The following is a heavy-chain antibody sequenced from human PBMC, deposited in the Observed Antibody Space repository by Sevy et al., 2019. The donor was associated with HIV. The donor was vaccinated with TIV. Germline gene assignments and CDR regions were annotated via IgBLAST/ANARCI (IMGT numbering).Heavy chain of an antibody. V-gene: IGHV1-2*02. CDR3: TRGGVNMDAFDI. J-gene: IGHJ3*02. D-gene: IGHD3-16*01. CDR1: AFSLTDYY. CDR2: INPDGGGT. Sequence: ASVKVSCKASAFSLTDYYMHWVRQAPGQGLEWVGWINPDGGGTNYAQKFQGRVTMTRDTSIGTTYMDLSRLTSDDTAVSFCTRGGVNMDAFDIWGQGTMVTVSS.